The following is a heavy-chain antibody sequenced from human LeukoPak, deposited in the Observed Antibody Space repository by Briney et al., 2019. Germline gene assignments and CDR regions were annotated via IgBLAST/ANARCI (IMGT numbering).Heavy chain of an antibody. D-gene: IGHD5-18*01. V-gene: IGHV3-21*01. J-gene: IGHJ4*02. CDR1: GFTFSSYS. CDR3: AKESQRGYSYGYIRDYFDS. CDR2: ISSSSIYI. Sequence: GGSLRLSCAASGFTFSSYSMNWVRQAPGKGLEWVSSISSSSIYIYYADSVKGRFTISRDKSKNTLYLQMNSLRVEDTAVYYCAKESQRGYSYGYIRDYFDSWGQGTLVTVSS.